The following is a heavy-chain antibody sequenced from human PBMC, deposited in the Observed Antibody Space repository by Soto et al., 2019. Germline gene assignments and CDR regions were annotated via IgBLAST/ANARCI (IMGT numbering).Heavy chain of an antibody. CDR2: IYYNGST. Sequence: SETLSLTCTVSGLTISSASYYWSWIRQHPGKGLEWVGNIYYNGSTYYSPSLKSRVTLWVDTSKNQFSLRLAPVTAADTAAYYCARYRISGSWSKFDYWGQGTLVTVSS. CDR1: GLTISSASYY. D-gene: IGHD6-13*01. V-gene: IGHV4-31*03. J-gene: IGHJ4*02. CDR3: ARYRISGSWSKFDY.